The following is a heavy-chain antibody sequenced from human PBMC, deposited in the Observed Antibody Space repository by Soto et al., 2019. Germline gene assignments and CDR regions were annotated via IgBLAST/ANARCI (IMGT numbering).Heavy chain of an antibody. Sequence: QVQLVESGGGVVQPGRSLRLSCAASGFTFSSYGMHWVRQAPGKGLEWVAVIWYDGSNKYYADSVKGRFTISRDNSKNTLYLQMNSLRAEDTAVYYCARGDSSGWMDLDYWGQGTLVTVSS. CDR1: GFTFSSYG. CDR3: ARGDSSGWMDLDY. CDR2: IWYDGSNK. V-gene: IGHV3-33*01. D-gene: IGHD6-19*01. J-gene: IGHJ4*02.